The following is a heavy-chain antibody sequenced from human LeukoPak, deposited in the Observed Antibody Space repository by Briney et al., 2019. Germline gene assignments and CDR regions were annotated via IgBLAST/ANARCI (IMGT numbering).Heavy chain of an antibody. D-gene: IGHD3-10*01. V-gene: IGHV3-21*01. J-gene: IGHJ5*02. CDR1: GFTFSSYS. Sequence: PGGSLRLSCAASGFTFSSYSMSWVRQAPGKGLEWVSSISSSSSYIYYADSVKGRFTISRDNAKNSLYLQMNSLRAEDTAVYYCARDMRRVWSGELFPWGQGTLVTVSS. CDR2: ISSSSSYI. CDR3: ARDMRRVWSGELFP.